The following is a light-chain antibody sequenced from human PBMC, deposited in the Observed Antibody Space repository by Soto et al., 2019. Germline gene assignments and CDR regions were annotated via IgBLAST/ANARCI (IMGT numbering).Light chain of an antibody. Sequence: AIRMTQSPSSLSASTGDRVTITCRASQGISSYLAWYQQKPGKAPKLQIYAASTLQSGVPSRCSGSGSETELPLTISCLQSEDFATYYCQQYCSYPRITFGPGTKVDIK. CDR2: AAS. CDR1: QGISSY. CDR3: QQYCSYPRIT. V-gene: IGKV1-8*01. J-gene: IGKJ3*01.